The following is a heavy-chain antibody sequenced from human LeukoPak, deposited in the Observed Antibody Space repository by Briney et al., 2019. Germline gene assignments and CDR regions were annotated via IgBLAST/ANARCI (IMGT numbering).Heavy chain of an antibody. CDR2: INHSGST. D-gene: IGHD6-19*01. CDR1: GGSFSGYY. V-gene: IGHV4-34*01. J-gene: IGHJ3*02. Sequence: SETLSLTCAVYGGSFSGYYWSWIRQPPGKGLEWIGEINHSGSTNYNPSLKGRVTISVDTSKNQFSLKLSSVTAADTAVYYCARDPWQWLVLGAFDIWGQGTMVTVSS. CDR3: ARDPWQWLVLGAFDI.